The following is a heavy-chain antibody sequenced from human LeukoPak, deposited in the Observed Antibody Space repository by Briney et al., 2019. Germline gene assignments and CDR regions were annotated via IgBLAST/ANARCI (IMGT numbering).Heavy chain of an antibody. Sequence: SVKVSCKASGGTFSSYAISWVRQAPGQGLEWMGRIIPIFGIANYAQKFQGRVTITADKSTSTAYMELSSLRSGDTAVYYCAREGLSVDTAMVVFDYWGQGTLVTVSS. CDR2: IIPIFGIA. CDR3: AREGLSVDTAMVVFDY. CDR1: GGTFSSYA. V-gene: IGHV1-69*04. D-gene: IGHD5-18*01. J-gene: IGHJ4*02.